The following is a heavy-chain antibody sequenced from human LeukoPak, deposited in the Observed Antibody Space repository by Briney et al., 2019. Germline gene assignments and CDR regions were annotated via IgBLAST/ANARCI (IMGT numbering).Heavy chain of an antibody. CDR3: AKVTGDYYDTSGAFDY. D-gene: IGHD3-22*01. J-gene: IGHJ4*02. CDR2: IWHDGSNN. Sequence: PGRSLRLSWAASGFIFSSYGMHWVRQAPGKGLEWVARIWHDGSNNDYADSVKGRFTISRDNSKNTLYLQMNRLRAEDTAIYYCAKVTGDYYDTSGAFDYWGQGTMVTVSS. V-gene: IGHV3-33*06. CDR1: GFIFSSYG.